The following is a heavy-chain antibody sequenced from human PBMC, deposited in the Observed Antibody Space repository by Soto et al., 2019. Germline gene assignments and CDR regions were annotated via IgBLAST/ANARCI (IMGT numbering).Heavy chain of an antibody. J-gene: IGHJ3*02. CDR2: IYHSGST. D-gene: IGHD3-3*02. V-gene: IGHV4-30-2*01. Sequence: PSETLSLTCAVSGGSISSGGYSWSWIRQPPGKGLEWIGYIYHSGSTYYNPSLKSRVTISVDRSRNQFSLKLSSVTAADTAVYYCARGISAKNDAFDIWGQGTMVPVSS. CDR3: ARGISAKNDAFDI. CDR1: GGSISSGGYS.